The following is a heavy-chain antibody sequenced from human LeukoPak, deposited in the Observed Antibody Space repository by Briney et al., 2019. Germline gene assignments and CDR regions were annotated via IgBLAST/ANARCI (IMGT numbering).Heavy chain of an antibody. CDR2: IRYDASNK. D-gene: IGHD1-26*01. CDR3: AIRGNSGSYYYFDY. CDR1: GFTFSNYG. J-gene: IGHJ4*02. V-gene: IGHV3-30*02. Sequence: GVSLRLSCAASGFTFSNYGMYWVRQAPGKGLEWVAFIRYDASNKYYGDSVKGRFTISRDNSKNTLYLQMDSLTAEETAVYYSAIRGNSGSYYYFDYWVQGTLVTVSS.